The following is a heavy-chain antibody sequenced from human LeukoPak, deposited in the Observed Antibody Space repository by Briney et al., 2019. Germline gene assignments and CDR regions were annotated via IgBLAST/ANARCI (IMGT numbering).Heavy chain of an antibody. J-gene: IGHJ4*02. CDR3: AIQGGYSYGSRPRELHYYFDY. V-gene: IGHV1-2*02. Sequence: GASVTVSCKASGYTFTGYYLHWVRQAPGQGPEWMGWINPNSGDTNYAQKFQGRVTITRDTSIRTAYMELSRLRSDDTAVFYCAIQGGYSYGSRPRELHYYFDYWGRGTLVTVSS. CDR2: INPNSGDT. D-gene: IGHD5-18*01. CDR1: GYTFTGYY.